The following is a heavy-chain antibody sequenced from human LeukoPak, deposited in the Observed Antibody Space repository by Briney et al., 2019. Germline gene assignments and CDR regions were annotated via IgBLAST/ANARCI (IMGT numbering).Heavy chain of an antibody. CDR3: ARHTDEDGVAQDASDI. CDR2: ISAYNGNT. V-gene: IGHV1-18*01. D-gene: IGHD3-3*01. J-gene: IGHJ3*02. CDR1: GYTFTSYG. Sequence: GASVKVSCKASGYTFTSYGISWVRQAPGQGLEWMGWISAYNGNTNYAQKLQGRVTMTTDTSTSTAYMELRSLRSDDTAVYYCARHTDEDGVAQDASDIWGQGTMVTVSS.